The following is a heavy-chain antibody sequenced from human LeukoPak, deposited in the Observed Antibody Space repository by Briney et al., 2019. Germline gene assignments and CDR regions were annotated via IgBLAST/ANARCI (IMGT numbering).Heavy chain of an antibody. J-gene: IGHJ6*02. CDR2: IKQDGSEK. CDR3: ARDLYCSSTSCYIPYYYYYGMDV. CDR1: GFTFSSYW. Sequence: PGGSLRLSCAASGFTFSSYWMSWVRQAPGKGLEWVANIKQDGSEKYYVDSVKGRFTISRDNAKNSLYLQMNSLRAEDTAVYYCARDLYCSSTSCYIPYYYYYGMDVWGQGTTVTVSS. V-gene: IGHV3-7*01. D-gene: IGHD2-2*02.